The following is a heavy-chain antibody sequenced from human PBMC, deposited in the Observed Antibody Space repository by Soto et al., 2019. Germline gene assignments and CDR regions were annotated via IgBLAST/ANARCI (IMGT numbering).Heavy chain of an antibody. CDR1: GGTFSSYA. CDR3: ARHISNFRYYYAMDV. CDR2: IIPIFGTA. V-gene: IGHV1-69*06. J-gene: IGHJ6*02. D-gene: IGHD4-4*01. Sequence: ASVKVSCKASGGTFSSYAISWVRQAPGQGLEWMGGIIPIFGTANYAQKFQGRVTITVDKSTNTAYLQWNTLRASDTAMYYCARHISNFRYYYAMDVWGQGTTVTVSS.